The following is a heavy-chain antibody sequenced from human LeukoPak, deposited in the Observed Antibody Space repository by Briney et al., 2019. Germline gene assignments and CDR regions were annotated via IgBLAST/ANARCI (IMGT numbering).Heavy chain of an antibody. Sequence: SETLSLTCTVSGGSVSSGSYYWSWIRQPPGKGLEWIGYIYYSGSTNYNPSLQSRVTISVDTSKNQFSLKLSSVTAADTAVYYCARDTGALVTHFDYWGQGTLVTVSS. CDR2: IYYSGST. V-gene: IGHV4-61*01. CDR1: GGSVSSGSYY. CDR3: ARDTGALVTHFDY. D-gene: IGHD5-18*01. J-gene: IGHJ4*02.